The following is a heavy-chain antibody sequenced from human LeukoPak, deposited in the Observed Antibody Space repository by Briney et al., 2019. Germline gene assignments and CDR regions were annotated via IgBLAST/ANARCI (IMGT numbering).Heavy chain of an antibody. CDR3: ARRGKSWQFAL. CDR1: GFTFSTYY. D-gene: IGHD3-10*01. Sequence: GGSLRLSCAASGFTFSTYYIHGVGQCPGKGRRWVSHVDSDGSSTRYADSVKGRFPITRANAQNSMYLQINSLRAEAMAVYYCARRGKSWQFALWGRGTLATVSS. V-gene: IGHV3-74*01. CDR2: VDSDGSST. J-gene: IGHJ2*01.